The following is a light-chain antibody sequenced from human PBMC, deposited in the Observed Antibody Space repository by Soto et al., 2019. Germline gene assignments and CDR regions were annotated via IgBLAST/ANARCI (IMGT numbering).Light chain of an antibody. J-gene: IGLJ3*02. V-gene: IGLV2-14*01. CDR1: SSDIGGYKY. Sequence: QSVLTQPASVSGSPGQSITISCTGTSSDIGGYKYVSWYQQHPGKAPKLIIFEVSNRPSGVSDRFSGSNSGNTASLTISGLQAEDEAHYYCTSYSRYSVLVFGGGTKVTVL. CDR3: TSYSRYSVLV. CDR2: EVS.